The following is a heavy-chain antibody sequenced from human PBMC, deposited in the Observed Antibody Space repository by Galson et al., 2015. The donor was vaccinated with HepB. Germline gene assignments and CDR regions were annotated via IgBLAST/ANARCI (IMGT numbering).Heavy chain of an antibody. CDR2: INAGNGNT. J-gene: IGHJ4*02. Sequence: SVKVSCKASGYTFTSYAMHWVRQAPGERLEWKRWINAGNGNTKYSPKFQGRVIITRDTSASTAYMELSSLRSEDTAVYYCARDILTGYYKIPGALGFDYWGQGTLVTVSS. CDR1: GYTFTSYA. CDR3: ARDILTGYYKIPGALGFDY. D-gene: IGHD3-9*01. V-gene: IGHV1-3*01.